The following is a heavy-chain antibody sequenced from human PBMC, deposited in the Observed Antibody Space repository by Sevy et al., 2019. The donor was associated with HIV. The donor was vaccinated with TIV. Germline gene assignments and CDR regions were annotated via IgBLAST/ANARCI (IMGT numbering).Heavy chain of an antibody. V-gene: IGHV4-30-2*01. D-gene: IGHD6-13*01. Sequence: SETLSLTCAVSGGSISSGGYSWSWIRQPPGKGLEWIGYIYHSGSTYYNPSLKSRVTISVDSSKNQFSLKLSSVTAADTAVYYCARVYHSSSWYFDYWGQGTLVTVSS. CDR1: GGSISSGGYS. J-gene: IGHJ4*02. CDR3: ARVYHSSSWYFDY. CDR2: IYHSGST.